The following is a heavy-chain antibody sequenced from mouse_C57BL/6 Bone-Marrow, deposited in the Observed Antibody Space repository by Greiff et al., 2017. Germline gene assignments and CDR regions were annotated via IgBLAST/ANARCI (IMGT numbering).Heavy chain of an antibody. D-gene: IGHD1-1*01. J-gene: IGHJ3*01. CDR3: ARHDYGTWFAY. Sequence: EVKLMESGGDLVKPGGSLKLSCAASGFTFSSYGMSWVRQTPDKRLEWVATISSGGSCTYYPDSVKGRFTISRDNAKNTLYLQMSSLKSEDTAMYYCARHDYGTWFAYWGQGTLVTVSA. V-gene: IGHV5-6*01. CDR1: GFTFSSYG. CDR2: ISSGGSCT.